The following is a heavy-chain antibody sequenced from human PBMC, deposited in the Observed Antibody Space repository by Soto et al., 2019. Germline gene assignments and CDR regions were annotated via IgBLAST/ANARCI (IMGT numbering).Heavy chain of an antibody. V-gene: IGHV3-48*02. D-gene: IGHD1-26*01. CDR3: ARDRGYSGSPFGY. CDR1: GLPFSSYS. CDR2: ISSSSSTI. Sequence: EVQLVESGGGLVQPGGSLRLSCTPSGLPFSSYSINWVRQAPGKGREWVSYISSSSSTIYYADSVKGRFTISRDNAKNSLYLQMNSLRDEDTAVYYCARDRGYSGSPFGYWGQGTLVTVSS. J-gene: IGHJ4*02.